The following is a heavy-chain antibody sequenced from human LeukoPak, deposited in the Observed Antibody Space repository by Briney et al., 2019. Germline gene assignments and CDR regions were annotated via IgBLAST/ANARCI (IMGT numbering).Heavy chain of an antibody. D-gene: IGHD5-18*01. CDR1: GGSFSGYY. CDR3: ARARGVGGYSYGLPYNWFDP. V-gene: IGHV4-34*01. Sequence: SETLSLTCAVYGGSFSGYYWSWIRQPPGKGREGIGEINHSGSTDYNPSLKSRVTISVDTSKNQFSLKLSSVTAADMAVYYCARARGVGGYSYGLPYNWFDPWGQGTLVTVSS. J-gene: IGHJ5*02. CDR2: INHSGST.